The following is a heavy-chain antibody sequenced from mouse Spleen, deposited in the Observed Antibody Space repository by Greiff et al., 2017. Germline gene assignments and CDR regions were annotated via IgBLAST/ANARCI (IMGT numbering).Heavy chain of an antibody. J-gene: IGHJ3*01. CDR3: ARHEGLRAWFAY. CDR2: ISSGGGNT. CDR1: GFTFSSYA. Sequence: EVQVVESGGGLVKLGGSLKLSCAASGFTFSSYALSWVRQTPEKRLEWVATISSGGGNTYYPDSVKGRFTISRDNAKNTLYLQMSSLKSEDTAMYYCARHEGLRAWFAYWGQGTLVTVSA. V-gene: IGHV5-9-3*01. D-gene: IGHD2-4*01.